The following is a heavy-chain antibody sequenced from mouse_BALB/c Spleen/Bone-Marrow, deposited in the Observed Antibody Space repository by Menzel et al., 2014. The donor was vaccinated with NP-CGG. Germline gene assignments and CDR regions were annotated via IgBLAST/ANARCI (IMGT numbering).Heavy chain of an antibody. CDR2: IWAGGST. CDR3: ARGGGNWYFDV. V-gene: IGHV2-9*02. J-gene: IGHJ1*01. CDR1: GFSLTSYG. Sequence: QVQLKESGPGLVAPSQSLSITCTVSGFSLTSYGVHWVRQPPGKGLEWLGVIWAGGSTNYNSALMSRLSISKDNSKSQVFLKMNSLQTDYTAMYYCARGGGNWYFDVWGAGTTVTVSS.